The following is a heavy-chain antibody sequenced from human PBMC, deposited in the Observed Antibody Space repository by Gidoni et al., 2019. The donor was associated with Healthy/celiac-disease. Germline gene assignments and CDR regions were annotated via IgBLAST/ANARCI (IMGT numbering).Heavy chain of an antibody. Sequence: EVQLLESGGDLVQPGGSLGLSWAVSGFAFSSYAMSWVRQAPGKGLEGVSAISGSGGSTYYADSVKGRFTISRDKSKNTLYLQMNSLRAEDTAVYYCAKEIERIAAAGFDPWGQGTLVTVSS. CDR2: ISGSGGST. CDR1: GFAFSSYA. V-gene: IGHV3-23*01. J-gene: IGHJ5*02. D-gene: IGHD6-13*01. CDR3: AKEIERIAAAGFDP.